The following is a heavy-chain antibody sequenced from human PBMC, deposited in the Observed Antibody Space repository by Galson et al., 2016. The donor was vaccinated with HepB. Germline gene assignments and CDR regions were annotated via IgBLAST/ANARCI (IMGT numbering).Heavy chain of an antibody. V-gene: IGHV1-3*01. Sequence: SVKVSCKASGYTFTSYAMHWVRQAPGQRLEWMGWINAGNGNTKYSQKFQGRVTITRDTSASTAYMELSSLGSEDTAVYYCARGRSTGIFDYWGQGTLVTVSS. D-gene: IGHD3-10*01. CDR3: ARGRSTGIFDY. CDR2: INAGNGNT. CDR1: GYTFTSYA. J-gene: IGHJ4*02.